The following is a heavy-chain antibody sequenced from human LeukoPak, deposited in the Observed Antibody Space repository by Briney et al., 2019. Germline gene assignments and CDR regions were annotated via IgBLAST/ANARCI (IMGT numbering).Heavy chain of an antibody. J-gene: IGHJ4*02. V-gene: IGHV1-18*01. D-gene: IGHD4/OR15-4a*01. CDR3: ARMLTLLLAPDY. CDR1: GYTFTSYG. Sequence: ASVKVSCKASGYTFTSYGISWLRQAPGQGLEWMGWISAYNGNTNYAQKLQGRVTMTTDTSTSTAYMELRSLRSDDTAVYYCARMLTLLLAPDYWGQGTLVTVSS. CDR2: ISAYNGNT.